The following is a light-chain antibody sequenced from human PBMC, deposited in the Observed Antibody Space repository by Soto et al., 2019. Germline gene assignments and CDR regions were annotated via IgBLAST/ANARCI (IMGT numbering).Light chain of an antibody. Sequence: VLTQSPGTLYLSPGERATLSCRASQSLTGNALAWYQPRPGLPPRLLVYGASRRVTGVPDRFSGSGSGTDVTLTVSRLEPDDCAVYNCQQDGRSPPTSGQGTHLGSK. CDR2: GAS. V-gene: IGKV3-20*01. J-gene: IGKJ2*01. CDR1: QSLTGNA. CDR3: QQDGRSPPT.